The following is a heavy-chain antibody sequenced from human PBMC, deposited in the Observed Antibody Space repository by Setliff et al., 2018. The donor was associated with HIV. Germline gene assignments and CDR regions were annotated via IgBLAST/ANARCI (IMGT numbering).Heavy chain of an antibody. J-gene: IGHJ4*02. Sequence: PGGSLRLSCAASGFSFNSYGIHWVRQAPGKGREWVALIWYDASKKEYAASVKGRFNILRDESKKTVDLQMNTLRADDTAVYYCVKDVVKFWSGSGTLDFWGPGTLVTVSS. CDR3: VKDVVKFWSGSGTLDF. V-gene: IGHV3-33*03. D-gene: IGHD3-3*01. CDR2: IWYDASKK. CDR1: GFSFNSYG.